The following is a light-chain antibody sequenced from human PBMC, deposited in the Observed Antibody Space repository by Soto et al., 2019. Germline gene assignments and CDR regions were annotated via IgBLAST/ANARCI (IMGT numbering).Light chain of an antibody. CDR2: GAS. CDR1: QSVSGTY. J-gene: IGKJ1*01. Sequence: EIVLTQSPGTLSLSPGERATLSCRASQSVSGTYLAWYQQKPGQPPRLLIYGASSRATGIPDRFSGSGSGTDFTLTISRLEPEDVAVDHCHQYGSSPLTFGQGTKVDI. CDR3: HQYGSSPLT. V-gene: IGKV3-20*01.